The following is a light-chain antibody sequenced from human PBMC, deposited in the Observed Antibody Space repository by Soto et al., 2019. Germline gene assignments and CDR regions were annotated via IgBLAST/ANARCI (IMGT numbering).Light chain of an antibody. Sequence: QSVLTQPPSVSGAPGQRVTISCTGSSSNIGAGYDVHWYQQLPGTAPKLLIYGNSNRPSGVPDRFSGSKSGTSASLAIIGLQAEDEADYYCQSYDSSLSVFGTGTKVTVL. CDR1: SSNIGAGYD. J-gene: IGLJ1*01. V-gene: IGLV1-40*01. CDR3: QSYDSSLSV. CDR2: GNS.